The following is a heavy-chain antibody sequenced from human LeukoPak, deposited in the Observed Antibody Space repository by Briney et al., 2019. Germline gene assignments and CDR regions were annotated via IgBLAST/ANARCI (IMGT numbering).Heavy chain of an antibody. CDR3: ARLRLSYGLDV. CDR1: GFTVSSNY. Sequence: GGSLRLSCAASGFTVSSNYMSWVRQAPGKGLEWVSIIYSGGGTYYADSVKGRFTISRDNSKNTLYFQMNSLRAEDTAVYYCARLRLSYGLDVWGQGTRSPSP. D-gene: IGHD4-17*01. V-gene: IGHV3-53*01. CDR2: IYSGGGT. J-gene: IGHJ6*02.